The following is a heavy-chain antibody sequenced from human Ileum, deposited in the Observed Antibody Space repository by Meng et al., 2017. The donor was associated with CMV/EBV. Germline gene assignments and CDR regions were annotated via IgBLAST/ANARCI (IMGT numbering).Heavy chain of an antibody. CDR1: GDPISSGSHS. Sequence: QMQLAESGPGLVKPAVTRPLTCTASGDPISSGSHSWAWFRQPPGKRLEWIGSMYFSGLADYNPSLKSRVTISLHATQKQFSLRLTSVTAADSAVYFCARDLTNKWFYYWGQGTLVTVSS. D-gene: IGHD1-26*01. J-gene: IGHJ4*02. CDR2: MYFSGLA. CDR3: ARDLTNKWFYY. V-gene: IGHV4-39*07.